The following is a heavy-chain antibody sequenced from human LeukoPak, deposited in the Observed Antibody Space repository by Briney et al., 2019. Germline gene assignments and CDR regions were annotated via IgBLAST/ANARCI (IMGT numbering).Heavy chain of an antibody. D-gene: IGHD3-10*01. CDR3: ARGYYYGSGSSPFDP. Sequence: GGSLRLSCAASGFTFSDYYMSWIRQAPGKGLEWVSCISSSGSTIYYADSVKGRFTISRDNAKNSLYLQMNSLRAEDTAVYYCARGYYYGSGSSPFDPWGQGTLVTVSS. CDR2: ISSSGSTI. V-gene: IGHV3-11*01. J-gene: IGHJ5*02. CDR1: GFTFSDYY.